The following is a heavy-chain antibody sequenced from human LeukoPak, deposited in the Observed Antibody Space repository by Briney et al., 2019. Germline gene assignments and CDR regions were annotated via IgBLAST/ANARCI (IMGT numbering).Heavy chain of an antibody. V-gene: IGHV1-69*06. J-gene: IGHJ4*02. D-gene: IGHD2-15*01. CDR1: GGTFSSYA. Sequence: SVKVSCKASGGTFSSYAISWVRQAPGQGLEWMGGIIPIFGTANYAQKFQGRVTITADKSTSTAYMELSSLRSEDTAMYYCARTSGSWYKSGSYFDYWGQGTLVTVSS. CDR3: ARTSGSWYKSGSYFDY. CDR2: IIPIFGTA.